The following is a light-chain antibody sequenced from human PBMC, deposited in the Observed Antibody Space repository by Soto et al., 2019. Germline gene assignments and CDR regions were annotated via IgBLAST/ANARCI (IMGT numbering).Light chain of an antibody. CDR1: SSDVGSYNL. J-gene: IGLJ3*02. Sequence: QSALTQPASVSGSPGQSITISCTGTSSDVGSYNLVSWYQQHPGKAPKLMIYEVSKRPSGVSNRFSGSKSGNTASLTISGLQAEDEADYYCCSKVFGGGTQLTVL. CDR2: EVS. V-gene: IGLV2-23*02. CDR3: CSKV.